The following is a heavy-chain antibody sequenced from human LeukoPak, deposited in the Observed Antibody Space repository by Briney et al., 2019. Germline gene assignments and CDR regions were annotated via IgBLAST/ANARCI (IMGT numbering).Heavy chain of an antibody. CDR1: GFTFSNYW. D-gene: IGHD6-13*01. CDR3: ARVFRYSSSFDYYYYMDV. CDR2: IKQDGSEK. V-gene: IGHV3-7*01. J-gene: IGHJ6*03. Sequence: HAGGSLRLSCAASGFTFSNYWMSWVRQAPGKGLEWVSNIKQDGSEKYYVDSVKGRFTISRDNAKNSLYLQMNSLRAEDTAVYYCARVFRYSSSFDYYYYMDVWGKGTTVTVSS.